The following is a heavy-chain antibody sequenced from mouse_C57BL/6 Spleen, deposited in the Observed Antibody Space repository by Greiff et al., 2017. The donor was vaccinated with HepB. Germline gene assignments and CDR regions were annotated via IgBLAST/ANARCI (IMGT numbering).Heavy chain of an antibody. CDR1: GFTFSDYG. CDR2: ISSGSSTI. Sequence: EVNLVESGGGLVKPGGSLKLSCAASGFTFSDYGMHWVRQAPEKGLEWVAYISSGSSTIYYADTVKGRFTISRDNAKNTLFLQMTSLRSEDTAMYYCARQGGYYPDYWGQGTTLTVSS. D-gene: IGHD1-1*02. J-gene: IGHJ2*01. V-gene: IGHV5-17*01. CDR3: ARQGGYYPDY.